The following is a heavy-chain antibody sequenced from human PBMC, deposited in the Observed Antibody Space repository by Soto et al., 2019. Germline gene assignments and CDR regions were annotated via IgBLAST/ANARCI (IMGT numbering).Heavy chain of an antibody. Sequence: SETLSLTCTVSGGSISSSSYYWGWIRQPPGKGLEWIGSIYYSGSTYYNPSLKSRVTISVDTSKNQFSLKLSSVTAADTAVYYCARYKVVAAIVFDYWGQGTLVTVSS. V-gene: IGHV4-39*01. CDR3: ARYKVVAAIVFDY. CDR1: GGSISSSSYY. CDR2: IYYSGST. D-gene: IGHD2-15*01. J-gene: IGHJ4*02.